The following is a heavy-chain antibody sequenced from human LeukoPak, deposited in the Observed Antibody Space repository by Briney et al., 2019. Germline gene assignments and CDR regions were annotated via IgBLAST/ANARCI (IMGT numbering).Heavy chain of an antibody. Sequence: GESLKISCKGSGYSFTSYWISWVRQMPGKGLEWMGRIDPSDSYTNYSPSFRGYVTISADKSISTAYLQWSSLKASDTAMYYCARHVGITMNYWGQGTLVTVSS. CDR1: GYSFTSYW. J-gene: IGHJ4*02. CDR3: ARHVGITMNY. CDR2: IDPSDSYT. D-gene: IGHD3-22*01. V-gene: IGHV5-10-1*01.